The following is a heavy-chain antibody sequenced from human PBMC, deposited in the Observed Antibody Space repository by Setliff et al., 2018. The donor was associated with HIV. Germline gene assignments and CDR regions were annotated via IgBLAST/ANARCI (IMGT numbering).Heavy chain of an antibody. Sequence: GGSLRLSCEASGVTLTDHYIEWVRQAPGKGLEWIGRSGVEPNTYATEYATSVKGRFTISWDDSKNSLYLQMTSLRIEDTAVYYCAKNVFSSIWSPLDYWGQGTLVTVSS. CDR1: GVTLTDHY. CDR3: AKNVFSSIWSPLDY. D-gene: IGHD6-13*01. CDR2: SGVEPNTYAT. J-gene: IGHJ4*02. V-gene: IGHV3-72*01.